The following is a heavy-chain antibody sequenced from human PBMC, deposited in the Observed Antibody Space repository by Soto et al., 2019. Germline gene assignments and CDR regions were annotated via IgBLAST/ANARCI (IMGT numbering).Heavy chain of an antibody. Sequence: ASVKVSCKASGYTFTGYYMHWVRQAPGQGLEWMGWINPNSGGTNYAQKFQGWVTMTRDTSISTAYMELSRLRSDDTAVYYCARKSIAAADYYYYGMGVWGQGTTVTVSS. CDR2: INPNSGGT. D-gene: IGHD6-13*01. J-gene: IGHJ6*02. CDR3: ARKSIAAADYYYYGMGV. V-gene: IGHV1-2*04. CDR1: GYTFTGYY.